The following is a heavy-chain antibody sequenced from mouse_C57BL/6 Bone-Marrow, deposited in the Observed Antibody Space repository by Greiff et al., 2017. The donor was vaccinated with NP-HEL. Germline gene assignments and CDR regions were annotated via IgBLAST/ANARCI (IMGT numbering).Heavy chain of an antibody. Sequence: EVKLQESGPVLVKPGASVKMSCKASGYTFTDYYMNWVKQSHGKSLEWIGVINPYNGGTSYNQKFKGKATLTVDKSSSTAYMELNSLTSEDSAVYYCARPTDDYWGQGTTLTVSS. CDR1: GYTFTDYY. V-gene: IGHV1-19*01. CDR2: INPYNGGT. J-gene: IGHJ2*01. CDR3: ARPTDDY.